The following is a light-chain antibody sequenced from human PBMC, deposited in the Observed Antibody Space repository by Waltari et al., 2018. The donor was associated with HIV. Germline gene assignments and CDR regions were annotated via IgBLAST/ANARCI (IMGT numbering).Light chain of an antibody. V-gene: IGLV1-36*01. J-gene: IGLJ2*01. CDR1: DSNIGCHA. CDR3: AAWDDGLNGVI. Sequence: QSVLTQLPSVSEAPGLSVTISCSVNDSNIGCHAVTCYQQFPGKPPRLLVYNDDLILSGVSDRLSASKSGTSASLAINDLQSEHESHYYCAAWDDGLNGVIFGGGTKVTVL. CDR2: NDD.